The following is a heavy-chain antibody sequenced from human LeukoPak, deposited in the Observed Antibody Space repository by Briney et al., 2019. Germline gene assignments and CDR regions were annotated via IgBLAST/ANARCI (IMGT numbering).Heavy chain of an antibody. V-gene: IGHV1-46*01. Sequence: GASVKVSCKASGYTFSTNYIHWVRRAPGQGLQWMGIINPSAGSTTYAQRFQGRVTMTRDTSTSTVYMELSSLRSEDTAVYYCASGGWAVAGSYYYYMDVWGKGTTVTVSS. CDR3: ASGGWAVAGSYYYYMDV. CDR1: GYTFSTNY. J-gene: IGHJ6*03. CDR2: INPSAGST. D-gene: IGHD6-19*01.